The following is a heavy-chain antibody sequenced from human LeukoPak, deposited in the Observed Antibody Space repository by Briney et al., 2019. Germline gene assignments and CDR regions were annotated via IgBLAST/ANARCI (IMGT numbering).Heavy chain of an antibody. D-gene: IGHD4-17*01. J-gene: IGHJ4*02. V-gene: IGHV3-66*01. CDR2: IYGSTSA. CDR1: GFTVSINY. Sequence: GGSLRLSCAASGFTVSINYINWVRQAPGKGLEWVSLIYGSTSADYADSVKGRFTISRDTSMNTVYLQMNSLRAEDTAVYYCARLNFGDDYWGQGTLVTVSS. CDR3: ARLNFGDDY.